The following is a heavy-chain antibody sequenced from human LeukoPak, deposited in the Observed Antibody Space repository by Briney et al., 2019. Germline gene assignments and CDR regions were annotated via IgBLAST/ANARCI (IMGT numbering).Heavy chain of an antibody. J-gene: IGHJ4*02. CDR3: ARVTWPGGTQGYHFDY. CDR2: IINSGDTT. D-gene: IGHD2-8*02. CDR1: GFTFSTSG. Sequence: GGSLRLSCTASGFTFSTSGMSWVRQAPGKGLQWVSGIINSGDTTHYADSVKGRFTISRDNSKNTLYLQMNSLRAEDTAVYYCARVTWPGGTQGYHFDYWGQGTLVTVSS. V-gene: IGHV3-23*01.